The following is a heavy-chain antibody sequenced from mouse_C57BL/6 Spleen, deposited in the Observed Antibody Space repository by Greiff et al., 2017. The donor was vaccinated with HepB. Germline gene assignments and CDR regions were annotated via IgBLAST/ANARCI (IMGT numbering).Heavy chain of an antibody. D-gene: IGHD2-3*01. J-gene: IGHJ2*01. CDR1: GYTFTSYW. CDR3: AREGGVYDGYYFDY. CDR2: IYPGSGST. Sequence: QVQLQQPGAELVKPGASVKMSCKASGYTFTSYWITWVKQRPGQGLEWIGDIYPGSGSTNYNEKFKSKATLTVDTSSSTAYMQLSSLTSEDSAVYYCAREGGVYDGYYFDYWGQGTTLTVSS. V-gene: IGHV1-55*01.